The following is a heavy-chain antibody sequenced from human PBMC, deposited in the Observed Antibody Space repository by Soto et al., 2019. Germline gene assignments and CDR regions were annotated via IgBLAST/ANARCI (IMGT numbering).Heavy chain of an antibody. V-gene: IGHV1-2*02. CDR1: GYTFTGFY. D-gene: IGHD2-2*01. J-gene: IGHJ6*02. Sequence: ASVKVSCKASGYTFTGFYIHWVRQAPGQGLEWIGWINPNSGDTNYALNFQGRVSLTRDTSTNTAYMELSRLRFDDTAVYYCASIALPAAIGDYYGVDVWGQGXTVTVSS. CDR3: ASIALPAAIGDYYGVDV. CDR2: INPNSGDT.